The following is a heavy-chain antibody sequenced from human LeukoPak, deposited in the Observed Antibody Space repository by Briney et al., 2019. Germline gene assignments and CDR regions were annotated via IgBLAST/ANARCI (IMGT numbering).Heavy chain of an antibody. D-gene: IGHD6-13*01. CDR3: ARGGSSWFSAVNWFDP. CDR1: GGSMSSYY. J-gene: IGHJ5*02. CDR2: IYTSGST. Sequence: SETLSLTCSVSGGSMSSYYWSWVRQPAGKGLEWIGRIYTSGSTNYNPSLKSRVTISVDTSKNQFSLKLSSVTAADTAVYYCARGGSSWFSAVNWFDPWGQGTLVTVSS. V-gene: IGHV4-4*07.